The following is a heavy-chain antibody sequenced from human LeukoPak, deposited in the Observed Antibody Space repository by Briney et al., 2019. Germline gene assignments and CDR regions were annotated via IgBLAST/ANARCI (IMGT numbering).Heavy chain of an antibody. J-gene: IGHJ3*02. D-gene: IGHD2-21*02. Sequence: GGSLRLSCAASGFTFSSYSMNWVRQAPGKGLEWVSSISSSSSYIYYADSVKGRFTISRDNAKNSLYLQMNSLRAEDTAVYYCARGRTYCGGDCYSGADAFDIWGQGTMVTVSS. CDR3: ARGRTYCGGDCYSGADAFDI. CDR2: ISSSSSYI. V-gene: IGHV3-21*01. CDR1: GFTFSSYS.